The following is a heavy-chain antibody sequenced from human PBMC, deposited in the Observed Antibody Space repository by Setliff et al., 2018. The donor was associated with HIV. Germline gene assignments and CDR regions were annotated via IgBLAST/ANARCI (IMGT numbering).Heavy chain of an antibody. CDR2: IYSGGST. J-gene: IGHJ6*03. CDR1: GFTVISKS. CDR3: ATYTNYHYYYYYMNV. V-gene: IGHV3-53*01. Sequence: PGGSLRLSCVASGFTVISKSMSWVRQAPGKGLEWVSVIYSGGSTYYADSVKGRFTISRDDSENTLYLQMNSLKTEDTAVYYCATYTNYHYYYYYMNVWGKGTTVTVSS. D-gene: IGHD4-4*01.